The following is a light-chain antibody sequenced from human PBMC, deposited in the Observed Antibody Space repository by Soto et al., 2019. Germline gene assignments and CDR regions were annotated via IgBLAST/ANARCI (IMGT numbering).Light chain of an antibody. J-gene: IGKJ4*01. CDR2: DAS. Sequence: EIVLTQSPGTLSLSPGERATLSCRASQSVSNNYLAWYQQKPGQAPRLLIYDASNRATGIPVRFSGSGSGTGFTLTISSLEPEDFAVYYCQQRSNWPPTFGGGTKVDI. V-gene: IGKV3-11*01. CDR1: QSVSNNY. CDR3: QQRSNWPPT.